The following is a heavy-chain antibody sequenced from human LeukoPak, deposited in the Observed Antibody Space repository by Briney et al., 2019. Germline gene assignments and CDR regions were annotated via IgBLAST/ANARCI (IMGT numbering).Heavy chain of an antibody. CDR1: RFTLSSYA. V-gene: IGHV3-23*01. J-gene: IGHJ4*02. D-gene: IGHD3-10*01. CDR3: AKDLIGYYGSGSYFDY. CDR2: ISGSGGTT. Sequence: GGSLRLSCAASRFTLSSYAMSWVRQAPGKGLEWVSAISGSGGTTYYAESVKGRFTISRDSSKNTLYLQMNSLRAEDTAVYYCAKDLIGYYGSGSYFDYWGQGTLVTVSS.